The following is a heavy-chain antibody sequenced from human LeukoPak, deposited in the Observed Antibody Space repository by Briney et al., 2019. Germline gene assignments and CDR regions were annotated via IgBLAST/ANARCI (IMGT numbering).Heavy chain of an antibody. Sequence: PGRSLRLSCAASGFTFSIYSMNWVRQAPGKGLEWSSSNSNSSSYIYYADSLKGGFTNSRNNPKNSLYLRMNRWRSGETAVYYCARDPGIAAAGTDPDYWGQGTLVTVSS. J-gene: IGHJ4*02. V-gene: IGHV3-21*01. CDR3: ARDPGIAAAGTDPDY. CDR2: NSNSSSYI. D-gene: IGHD6-13*01. CDR1: GFTFSIYS.